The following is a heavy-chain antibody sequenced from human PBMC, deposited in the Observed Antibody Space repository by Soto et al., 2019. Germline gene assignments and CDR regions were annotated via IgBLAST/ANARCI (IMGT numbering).Heavy chain of an antibody. CDR1: GYSFTSYW. CDR3: ARHGAAARPGGYYYSYGKDV. V-gene: IGHV5-51*01. J-gene: IGHJ6*02. D-gene: IGHD6-6*01. Sequence: GESLKISCKGSGYSFTSYWIGWVRQMPGKGLEWMGIIYPGDSDTRYSPSFQGQVTISADKSISTAYLQWSSLKASDTAMHYCARHGAAARPGGYYYSYGKDVWGHGTTLTVSS. CDR2: IYPGDSDT.